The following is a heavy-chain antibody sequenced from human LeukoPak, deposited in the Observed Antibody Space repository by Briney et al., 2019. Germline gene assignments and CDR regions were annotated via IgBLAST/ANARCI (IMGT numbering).Heavy chain of an antibody. V-gene: IGHV3-23*01. Sequence: GGSLRLSCAASGFTFSSYAMSWVRQAPGKGLEWVSAISGSGGSTYYADSVKGRFTISRDNSKNTLYLQMNSLRAEDTAVYYCAKDLGYCSSTSCYGPPNFDYWGQGTLVTVS. CDR3: AKDLGYCSSTSCYGPPNFDY. CDR2: ISGSGGST. D-gene: IGHD2-2*01. J-gene: IGHJ4*02. CDR1: GFTFSSYA.